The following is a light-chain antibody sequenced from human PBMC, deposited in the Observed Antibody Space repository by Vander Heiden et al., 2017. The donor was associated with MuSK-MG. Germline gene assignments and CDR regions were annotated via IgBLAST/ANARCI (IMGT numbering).Light chain of an antibody. CDR1: SSDVGSYNL. Sequence: QSALTQPASVSGSPGQSITISCTGTSSDVGSYNLVSWYQQHPGKAPKLMIYEVSKRPAGVSNRFSGSKSGNTASLTISGHQAEDEADYYCCSDAGSSTWVFGGGTKLTVL. CDR2: EVS. V-gene: IGLV2-23*02. CDR3: CSDAGSSTWV. J-gene: IGLJ3*02.